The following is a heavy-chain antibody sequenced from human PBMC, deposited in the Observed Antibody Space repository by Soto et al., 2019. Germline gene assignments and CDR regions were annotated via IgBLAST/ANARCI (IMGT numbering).Heavy chain of an antibody. Sequence: QVQLVESGGGVVQPGRSLRLSCAASGFTFSSYAMHWVRQAPGKGLEWVAVISYDGSNKYYGDSVKGRFTISRDNSKNTLYLQTNSVRAEDTAVYYCARARIAEAGTDFLDWFDPWGQGTLVTVSS. J-gene: IGHJ5*02. D-gene: IGHD6-13*01. V-gene: IGHV3-30-3*01. CDR1: GFTFSSYA. CDR2: ISYDGSNK. CDR3: ARARIAEAGTDFLDWFDP.